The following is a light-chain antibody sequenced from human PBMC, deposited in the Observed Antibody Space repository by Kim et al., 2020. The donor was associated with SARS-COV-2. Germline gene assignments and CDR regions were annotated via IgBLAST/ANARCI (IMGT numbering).Light chain of an antibody. Sequence: PGRRARITSGGNSMGSRDVRWYQKRRGQALVLVFCYDSDRPSGIPARCAGANAGNTATLTISRVEAGDEADYYCQVWDSSSVHYVFGTGTKVTVL. J-gene: IGLJ1*01. CDR1: SMGSRD. V-gene: IGLV3-21*04. CDR3: QVWDSSSVHYV. CDR2: YDS.